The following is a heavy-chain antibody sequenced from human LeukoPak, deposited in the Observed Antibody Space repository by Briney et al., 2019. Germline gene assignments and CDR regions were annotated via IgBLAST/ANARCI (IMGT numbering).Heavy chain of an antibody. V-gene: IGHV3-23*01. CDR1: GFTVDSYA. CDR2: ISGSGSDT. D-gene: IGHD3-22*01. CDR3: AKGYYGNYFDY. Sequence: GGSLRLSCAASGFTVDSYAVNWVRQAPGKGLEWLAVISGSGSDTYYAASVKGRFTISRDNSKNTLYVQMNSLRAEDTAVYYCAKGYYGNYFDYWGQGTLVTVSS. J-gene: IGHJ4*02.